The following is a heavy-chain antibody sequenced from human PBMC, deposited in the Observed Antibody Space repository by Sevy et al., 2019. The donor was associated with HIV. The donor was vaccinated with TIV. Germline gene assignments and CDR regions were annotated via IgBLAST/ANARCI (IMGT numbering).Heavy chain of an antibody. D-gene: IGHD6-6*01. CDR1: GITFSKYG. CDR3: ASDWRNGEYYLDV. J-gene: IGHJ6*03. CDR2: IWNDGDTK. Sequence: GGSLRLSCSASGITFSKYGMHWVRQAPGKGLEWVGVIWNDGDTKLYADSVRGRFTISRDNSKNSLYLQMDSLKPEDTAVYYCASDWRNGEYYLDVWGKGTTVTVSS. V-gene: IGHV3-33*08.